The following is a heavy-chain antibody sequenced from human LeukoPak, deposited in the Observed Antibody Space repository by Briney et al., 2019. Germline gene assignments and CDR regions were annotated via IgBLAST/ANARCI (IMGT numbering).Heavy chain of an antibody. CDR3: ARDTPGGGAPPGPGWFDP. J-gene: IGHJ5*02. D-gene: IGHD3-10*01. CDR2: IIKDGSEK. V-gene: IGHV3-7*05. Sequence: GGALRLSCAASGFTFSSYWMSWVRQAPGRGLEWVANIIKDGSEKHHVDSVKGRFTISRDNAKNSLYLQMNSLRAEDTAVYYCARDTPGGGAPPGPGWFDPWGQGTLVTVPS. CDR1: GFTFSSYW.